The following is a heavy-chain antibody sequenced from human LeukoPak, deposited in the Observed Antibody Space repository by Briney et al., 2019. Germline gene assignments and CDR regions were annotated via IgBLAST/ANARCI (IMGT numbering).Heavy chain of an antibody. CDR2: INPNSGGT. V-gene: IGHV1-2*02. CDR3: ARDHDYYDSSGYPH. Sequence: ASVKVSCKASGYTFTCYYMHWVRQAPGQGLEWMGWINPNSGGTNYAQKFQGRVTMTRDTSISTAYMELSRLRSDDTAVYYCARDHDYYDSSGYPHWGQGTLVTVSS. CDR1: GYTFTCYY. D-gene: IGHD3-22*01. J-gene: IGHJ4*02.